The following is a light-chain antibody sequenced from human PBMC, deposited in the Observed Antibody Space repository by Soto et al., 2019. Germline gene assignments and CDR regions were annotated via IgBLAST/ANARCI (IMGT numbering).Light chain of an antibody. V-gene: IGKV1-5*03. Sequence: DIQMTQSPSTLSGSVGDRVTITCRASQTISSCLAWYQQKPGKAPKLLIYKASTLKSGVPSRFSGSGSGTEFTLTISSXQPDDFATYYCQHYNSYSEAFGQGTKVDIK. CDR2: KAS. J-gene: IGKJ1*01. CDR1: QTISSC. CDR3: QHYNSYSEA.